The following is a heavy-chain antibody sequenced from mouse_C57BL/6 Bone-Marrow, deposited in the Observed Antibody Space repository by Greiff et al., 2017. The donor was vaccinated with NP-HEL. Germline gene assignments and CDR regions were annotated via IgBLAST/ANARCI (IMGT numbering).Heavy chain of an antibody. D-gene: IGHD4-1*01. J-gene: IGHJ3*01. Sequence: QVQLQQSGAELARPGASVKLSCKASGYTFTSYGISWVKQRTGQGLEWIGEIYPRSGNTYYNEKFKGKATLTADKSSSTAYMELRSLTSEDSAVYFCARALGRGYGGQGTLVTVSA. CDR2: IYPRSGNT. CDR3: ARALGRGY. V-gene: IGHV1-81*01. CDR1: GYTFTSYG.